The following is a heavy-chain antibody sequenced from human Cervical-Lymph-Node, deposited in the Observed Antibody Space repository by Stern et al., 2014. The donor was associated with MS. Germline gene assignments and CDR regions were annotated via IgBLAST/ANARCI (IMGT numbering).Heavy chain of an antibody. CDR1: GFTFTNFA. CDR3: AKGPLSSDASSLTYDYGMDV. CDR2: TSYVGSKQ. J-gene: IGHJ6*02. Sequence: VQLVESGGGVVQPGTSLRLSCAASGFTFTNFAMHWVRQAPGKGLEWVAGTSYVGSKQLYADSVKGRFTISRDDSRDNVYLKMNALRIDDTAVYSCAKGPLSSDASSLTYDYGMDVWGQGTTVIVSS. V-gene: IGHV3-30-3*01. D-gene: IGHD2-2*01.